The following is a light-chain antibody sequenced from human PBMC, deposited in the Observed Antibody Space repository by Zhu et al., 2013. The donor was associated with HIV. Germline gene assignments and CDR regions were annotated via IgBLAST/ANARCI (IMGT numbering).Light chain of an antibody. Sequence: AIQLTQSPSSLSASVGDRVTITCRASQGIGRALAWYQQKSGKAPKVLIYDASSFESGVPSRFSGSGSGTEFSLTITGLQAEDFATYYCQQVYTYPLTFGGGTKVE. J-gene: IGKJ4*01. V-gene: IGKV1-13*02. CDR3: QQVYTYPLT. CDR1: QGIGRA. CDR2: DAS.